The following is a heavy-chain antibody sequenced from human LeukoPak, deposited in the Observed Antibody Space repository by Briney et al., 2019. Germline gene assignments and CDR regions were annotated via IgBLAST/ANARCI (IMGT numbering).Heavy chain of an antibody. V-gene: IGHV3-23*01. CDR3: AARGSGYLY. Sequence: GGSLRPSCAASGFTLSNYAMTWVRQAPGKGLEWVSTSGIGGGTYYADAVKGRFTISRDNSKNTVFLQMNSLRAEDTATYYCAARGSGYLYWGQGTLVTVSS. D-gene: IGHD3-3*01. J-gene: IGHJ4*02. CDR1: GFTLSNYA. CDR2: SGIGGGT.